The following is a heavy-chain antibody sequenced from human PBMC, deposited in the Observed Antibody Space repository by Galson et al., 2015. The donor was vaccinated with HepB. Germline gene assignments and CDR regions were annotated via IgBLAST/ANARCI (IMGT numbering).Heavy chain of an antibody. CDR3: ASAEDSGYYYVGY. CDR1: GYTFTKNA. D-gene: IGHD3-22*01. V-gene: IGHV7-4-1*02. CDR2: INTNTGNP. Sequence: SVKVSCKASGYTFTKNAVNWVRQAPGQGLQWMGWINTNTGNPTFAQGFTGRFVFSLDTSVSTAYLQISSLKAEDTAVYYCASAEDSGYYYVGYWGQGTLVTVSS. J-gene: IGHJ4*02.